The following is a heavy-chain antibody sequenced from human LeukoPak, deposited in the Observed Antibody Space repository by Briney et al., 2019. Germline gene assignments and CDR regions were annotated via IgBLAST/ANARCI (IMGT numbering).Heavy chain of an antibody. CDR3: ARPYCSRGSCYRDFDY. CDR2: INDSGNT. D-gene: IGHD2-15*01. CDR1: GGSLRDHY. J-gene: IGHJ4*02. Sequence: RASETLSLTCAVSGGSLRDHYWSWIRQVPGKGLEWIGEINDSGNTNYNPSLEGRVTLSVDPSKNQFSLKMRSVTAADTSTYYCARPYCSRGSCYRDFDYWGQGTLVTVSS. V-gene: IGHV4-34*01.